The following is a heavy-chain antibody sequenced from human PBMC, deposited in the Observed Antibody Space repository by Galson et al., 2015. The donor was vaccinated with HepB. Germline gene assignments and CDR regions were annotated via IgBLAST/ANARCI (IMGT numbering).Heavy chain of an antibody. CDR3: ARDPYDSSGYVFMDAFDI. J-gene: IGHJ3*02. CDR2: ISSSSSTI. V-gene: IGHV3-48*02. D-gene: IGHD3-22*01. Sequence: SLRLSCAASGFTFSSFSMNWVRQAPGKGLEWVSYISSSSSTIYYADSVKGRFTISRDNAKNSLYLQMNSLRDEDTAVYYCARDPYDSSGYVFMDAFDIWGQGTMVTVSS. CDR1: GFTFSSFS.